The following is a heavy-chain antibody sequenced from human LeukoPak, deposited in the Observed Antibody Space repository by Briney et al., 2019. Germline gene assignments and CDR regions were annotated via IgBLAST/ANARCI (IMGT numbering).Heavy chain of an antibody. J-gene: IGHJ4*02. CDR1: GGSISSNNW. CDR2: IHHSGSP. Sequence: SETLSLTCAVSGGSISSNNWWGWVRQPPGKGLEWIGEIHHSGSPNYNPSLKSRVTISVDKSRNHFSLNLSSVTAADTAVYYCARVNINNWHSCDYWGQGTLVTVSS. D-gene: IGHD1-1*01. CDR3: ARVNINNWHSCDY. V-gene: IGHV4-4*02.